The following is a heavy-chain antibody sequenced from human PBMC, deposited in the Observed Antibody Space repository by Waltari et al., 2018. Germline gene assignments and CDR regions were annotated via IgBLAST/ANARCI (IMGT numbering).Heavy chain of an antibody. V-gene: IGHV4-34*12. CDR2: IIHSGST. Sequence: QVQLQQWGAGLLKPSETLSLTCSVYGGSFSGYYWSWIRKPPGKGLEWFGEIIHSGSTNYNPSLKRRRTISVDTSMNQFTLKLSSVTAAETAMYYCAGKGYRGYCSGGSCYFDYWGQGTLVTVSS. J-gene: IGHJ4*02. CDR3: AGKGYRGYCSGGSCYFDY. D-gene: IGHD2-15*01. CDR1: GGSFSGYY.